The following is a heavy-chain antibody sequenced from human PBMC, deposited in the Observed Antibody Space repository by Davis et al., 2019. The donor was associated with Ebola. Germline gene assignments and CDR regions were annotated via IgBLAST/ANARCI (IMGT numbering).Heavy chain of an antibody. CDR2: ISGSGGST. V-gene: IGHV3-23*01. D-gene: IGHD6-6*01. CDR1: AFTFSSYA. Sequence: GGSLRLSCAASAFTFSSYAMSWVRQAPGKGLEWVSAISGSGGSTYYADSVKGRFTISRDNSKNTLYLQMNSLRAEDTAVYYCAKGSSSFYVYYGMDVWGQGTTVTVSS. CDR3: AKGSSSFYVYYGMDV. J-gene: IGHJ6*02.